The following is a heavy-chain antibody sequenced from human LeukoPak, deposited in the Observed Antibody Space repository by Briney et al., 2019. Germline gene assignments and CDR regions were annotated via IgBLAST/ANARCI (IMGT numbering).Heavy chain of an antibody. V-gene: IGHV3-7*05. Sequence: GGSLRLSCAASGFTFSTYWMTWVRQAPGKGLEWVANIKQDGSEKYYVDSVKGRFTISRDNAKNSLYLKMNSLRAEDTAVYYCARSQLWLPNWYFDLWGRGTLVTVSS. CDR3: ARSQLWLPNWYFDL. CDR2: IKQDGSEK. J-gene: IGHJ2*01. CDR1: GFTFSTYW. D-gene: IGHD5-18*01.